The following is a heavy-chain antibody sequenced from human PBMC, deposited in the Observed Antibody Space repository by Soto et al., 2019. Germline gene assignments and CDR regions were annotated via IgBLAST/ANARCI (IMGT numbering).Heavy chain of an antibody. Sequence: ETLSLTCTVSGGSISGSSYYWGWIRQPPGKGLECIGSVHYSGSTDYNPSLKSRVTISVDTSKNQFSLKLTSVTAADTAVYFCASFSGATYGDYGGGINYWGQGTLVTVSS. CDR3: ASFSGATYGDYGGGINY. CDR1: GGSISGSSYY. D-gene: IGHD4-17*01. CDR2: VHYSGST. J-gene: IGHJ4*02. V-gene: IGHV4-39*01.